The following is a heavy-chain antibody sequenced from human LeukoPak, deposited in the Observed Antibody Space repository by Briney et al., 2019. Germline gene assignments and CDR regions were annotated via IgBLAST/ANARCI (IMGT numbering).Heavy chain of an antibody. V-gene: IGHV3-64*01. CDR3: AREPDNSHVPFDP. CDR2: ISSNGGST. J-gene: IGHJ5*02. Sequence: GGSLRLSCAASGFTFSSYAMHWVRQAPGKGLEYVSAISSNGGSTYYANSVKGRFTISRDNSKNTLYLQMGSLRAEDMAVYYCAREPDNSHVPFDPWGQGTLVTVSS. D-gene: IGHD2-21*01. CDR1: GFTFSSYA.